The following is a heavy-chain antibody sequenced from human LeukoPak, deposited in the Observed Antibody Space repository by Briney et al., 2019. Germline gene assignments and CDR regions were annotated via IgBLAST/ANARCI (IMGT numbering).Heavy chain of an antibody. CDR3: AFPSADYVWGSYRYRGYYFDY. J-gene: IGHJ4*02. Sequence: SQTLSLTCTVSGGSISSGNYYWSWIRQPAGKGLEWIGRITTSGGTNYDPSLKSRVIISIDTSKNQFSLRLSSATAADTAVYYCAFPSADYVWGSYRYRGYYFDYWGQGTLVTVSS. CDR1: GGSISSGNYY. V-gene: IGHV4-61*02. D-gene: IGHD3-16*02. CDR2: ITTSGGT.